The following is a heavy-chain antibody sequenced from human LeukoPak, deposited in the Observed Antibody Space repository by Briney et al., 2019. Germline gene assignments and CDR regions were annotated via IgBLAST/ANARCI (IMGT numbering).Heavy chain of an antibody. D-gene: IGHD3-10*01. Sequence: GASVKVSCKVSGYTLTELSMHWVRQAPGKGLEWMGGFDPEDGETIYAQKFQGRVTMIEDTSTDTAYMELSSLRSEDTAVYYCARDRALGSGEFDWYFDLWGRGTLVTVSS. CDR1: GYTLTELS. V-gene: IGHV1-24*01. CDR3: ARDRALGSGEFDWYFDL. CDR2: FDPEDGET. J-gene: IGHJ2*01.